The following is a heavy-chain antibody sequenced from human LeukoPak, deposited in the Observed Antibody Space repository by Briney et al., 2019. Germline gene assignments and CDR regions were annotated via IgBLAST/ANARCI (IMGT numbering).Heavy chain of an antibody. V-gene: IGHV5-51*01. CDR2: IYPGESET. CDR1: GYTFTSYW. D-gene: IGHD4-17*01. CDR3: ARLYGDYALDY. J-gene: IGHJ4*02. Sequence: GESLQISCKGSGYTFTSYWINWVRQLPGKGQEWMGIIYPGESETRYSPSFQGQVTISADKSITTVYLQWSSLKASDTAMYYCARLYGDYALDYWGQGTLVTVSS.